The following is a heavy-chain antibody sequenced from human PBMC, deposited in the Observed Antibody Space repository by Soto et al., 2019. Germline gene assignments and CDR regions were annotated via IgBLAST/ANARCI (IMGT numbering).Heavy chain of an antibody. CDR2: MYHSGST. CDR3: ARVPDY. D-gene: IGHD2-2*01. V-gene: IGHV4-30-2*01. J-gene: IGHJ4*02. Sequence: PSETLSLTCTVSGDSISSGDYPWSWIRQPPGKGLEWIGYMYHSGSTYYNPSLKSRVTISIDRSKNQFSLKLSSVTAADTAVYYCARVPDYWGQGTLVTVSS. CDR1: GDSISSGDYP.